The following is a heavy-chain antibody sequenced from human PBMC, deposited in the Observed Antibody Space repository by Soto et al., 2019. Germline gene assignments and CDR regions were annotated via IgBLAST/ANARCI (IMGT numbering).Heavy chain of an antibody. V-gene: IGHV1-8*01. CDR1: GYTFTSYD. D-gene: IGHD2-2*01. CDR3: ARVFWGKCISTSCQTGDP. J-gene: IGHJ5*02. Sequence: QVQLVQSGAEVKKPGASVKVSCKASGYTFTSYDINWVRQATGQGLEWMGWMNPNSGNTGYAQKFQGKVNMTGNTSISTAYMELSSLRSEDTAVYYCARVFWGKCISTSCQTGDPWGQGTLVTVSS. CDR2: MNPNSGNT.